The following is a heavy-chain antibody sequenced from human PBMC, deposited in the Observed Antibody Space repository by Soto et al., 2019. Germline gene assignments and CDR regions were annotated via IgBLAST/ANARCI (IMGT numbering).Heavy chain of an antibody. Sequence: QVQLVQSGAEVKRPGASVNVSCKASGYTFTTYYMHWVRQAPGQGLEWLGIINPNGGSTTYAQKFQGRVTMTRDTSTSTVYLELSSLRSEETAVYYCARAGYCSGGTCFHGNCDYWGQGTLVTVSA. CDR3: ARAGYCSGGTCFHGNCDY. CDR2: INPNGGST. J-gene: IGHJ4*02. V-gene: IGHV1-46*01. CDR1: GYTFTTYY. D-gene: IGHD2-15*01.